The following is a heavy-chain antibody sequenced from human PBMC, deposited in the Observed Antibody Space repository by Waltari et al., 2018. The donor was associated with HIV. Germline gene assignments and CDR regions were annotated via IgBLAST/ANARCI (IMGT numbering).Heavy chain of an antibody. Sequence: QVQLVQSGAEVKKPGASVKVSCKASGYTFTSYDINWVRQATGQGLEWMGWMNPNRGNTGYAQKFQGRVTMTRNTSISTAYMELSSLRSEDTAVYYCARGQTSSNNYYYYYYGMDVWGQGTTVTVSS. V-gene: IGHV1-8*01. D-gene: IGHD2-2*01. J-gene: IGHJ6*02. CDR3: ARGQTSSNNYYYYYYGMDV. CDR2: MNPNRGNT. CDR1: GYTFTSYD.